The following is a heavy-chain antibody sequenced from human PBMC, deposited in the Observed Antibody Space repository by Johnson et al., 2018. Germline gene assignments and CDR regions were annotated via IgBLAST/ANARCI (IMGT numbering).Heavy chain of an antibody. CDR3: ANTYYYDSSGYYPRGNYYGMDV. CDR1: GGTFRSYA. CDR2: IIPIFGTA. V-gene: IGHV1-69*12. J-gene: IGHJ6*02. D-gene: IGHD3-22*01. Sequence: QVQLVQSGAEVKKPGASXKVSCKASGGTFRSYAISWVRQAPGQGLEWMGGIIPIFGTANYAQKFPGRVTITAAESTSTAYMERSSLRYEDTAVYYCANTYYYDSSGYYPRGNYYGMDVWGQGTTVTVSS.